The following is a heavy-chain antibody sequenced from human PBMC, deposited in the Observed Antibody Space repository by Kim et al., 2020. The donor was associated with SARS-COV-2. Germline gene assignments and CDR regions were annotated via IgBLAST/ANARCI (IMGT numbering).Heavy chain of an antibody. D-gene: IGHD3-22*01. V-gene: IGHV4-59*01. CDR2: IFYSGNS. CDR1: GVSIRSYY. CDR3: ASPGSGHDSSGYFYQL. Sequence: SETLSLTCSVSGVSIRSYYWTWIRQSPGKGLEWIGNIFYSGNSNYNPSLRSRVSMSVDTSKNHFSLKMKSVSAADTAIYYCASPGSGHDSSGYFYQLWGR. J-gene: IGHJ2*01.